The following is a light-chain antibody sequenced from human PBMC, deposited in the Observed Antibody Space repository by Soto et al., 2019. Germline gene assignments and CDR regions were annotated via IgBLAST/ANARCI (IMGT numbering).Light chain of an antibody. J-gene: IGKJ4*01. Sequence: EIVLTQSPGTLSLSPGERATLSCRASQSVSSSYLAWYQQKPGQAPRLLIYGASSRATGIPARFSGSGSGTDLTLTISRLEPEDFAVYYCQQYGSSPPTCGGGTKVDIK. CDR3: QQYGSSPPT. V-gene: IGKV3-20*01. CDR1: QSVSSSY. CDR2: GAS.